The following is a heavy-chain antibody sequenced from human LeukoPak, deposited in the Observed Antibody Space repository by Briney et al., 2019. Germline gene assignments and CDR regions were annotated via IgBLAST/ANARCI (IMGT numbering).Heavy chain of an antibody. CDR3: ARGRATSDRYYYYMDV. V-gene: IGHV4-34*01. D-gene: IGHD5-12*01. Sequence: SETLTLSCAAYGWTSSGYYMSWIRQPPGKGLEWVADINHSGSNNYNAYSERRVTISVATSKNQFSLKLSSVTAAAAAVYYCARGRATSDRYYYYMDVWGKGTTVTVSS. CDR1: GWTSSGYY. J-gene: IGHJ6*03. CDR2: INHSGSN.